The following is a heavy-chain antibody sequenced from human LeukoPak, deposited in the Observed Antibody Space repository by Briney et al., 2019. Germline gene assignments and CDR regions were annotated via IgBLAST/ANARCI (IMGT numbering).Heavy chain of an antibody. V-gene: IGHV1-24*01. CDR2: FDPEDGET. CDR3: ARDLGLCSGGSCYSFDP. Sequence: ASVKVSCKVSGYTLTELSMHWVRQAPGKGLEWMGGFDPEDGETIYAQKFQGRVTMTEDTSTDTAYMELSSLRSEDTAVYYCARDLGLCSGGSCYSFDPWGQGTLVTVSS. D-gene: IGHD2-15*01. J-gene: IGHJ5*02. CDR1: GYTLTELS.